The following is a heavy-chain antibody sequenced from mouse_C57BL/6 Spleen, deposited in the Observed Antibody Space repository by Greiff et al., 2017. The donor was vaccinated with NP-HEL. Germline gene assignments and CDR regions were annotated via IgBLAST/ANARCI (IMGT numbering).Heavy chain of an antibody. Sequence: VQLQQSGAELVRPGASVKLSCKASGYTFTDYYINWVKQRPGQGLEWIARIYPGSGNTYYNEKFKGKATLTAEKSSSTAYMQLSSLTSEDSAVYFCARQGIYYYGSSHAMDYWGQGTSVTVSS. J-gene: IGHJ4*01. D-gene: IGHD1-1*01. CDR3: ARQGIYYYGSSHAMDY. CDR1: GYTFTDYY. CDR2: IYPGSGNT. V-gene: IGHV1-76*01.